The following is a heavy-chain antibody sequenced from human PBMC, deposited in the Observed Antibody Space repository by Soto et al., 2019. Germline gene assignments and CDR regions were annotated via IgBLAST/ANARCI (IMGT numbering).Heavy chain of an antibody. Sequence: EVQLLESGGGVLQPGGSLRLSCAASGFTFRTSAMSWLRQAPGKGLEWVSGISASATTTYYADSVRCRFTIARDNSENILSLQISSRRAEDKAGYYCAKHTAPAAGTLLYFDIGGRGTGVTVSP. V-gene: IGHV3-23*01. CDR2: ISASATTT. J-gene: IGHJ2*01. D-gene: IGHD6-13*01. CDR3: AKHTAPAAGTLLYFDI. CDR1: GFTFRTSA.